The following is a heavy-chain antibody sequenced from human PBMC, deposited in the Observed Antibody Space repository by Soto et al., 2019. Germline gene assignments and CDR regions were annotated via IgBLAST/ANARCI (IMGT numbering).Heavy chain of an antibody. Sequence: SETLSLTCSVSGGSISSKSYYWGWIRQPQWKGLEWIGEINHSGSTNYNPSLKSRVTISVDTSKNQFSLKLSSVTAADTAVYYCARNKGDYVNNFDYWGQGTLVTVSS. CDR2: INHSGST. CDR3: ARNKGDYVNNFDY. CDR1: GGSISSKSYY. V-gene: IGHV4-39*07. D-gene: IGHD4-17*01. J-gene: IGHJ4*02.